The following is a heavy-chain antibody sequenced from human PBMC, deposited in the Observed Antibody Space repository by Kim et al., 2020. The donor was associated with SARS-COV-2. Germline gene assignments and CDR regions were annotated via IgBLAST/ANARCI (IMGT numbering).Heavy chain of an antibody. J-gene: IGHJ4*02. V-gene: IGHV3-7*01. Sequence: YVDSVKGRFTMSRDNAKKSLYLQMSSLRTEDTAIYYCAALDSVQVPGGIWGQGTLVTVSS. CDR3: AALDSVQVPGGI. D-gene: IGHD3-10*01.